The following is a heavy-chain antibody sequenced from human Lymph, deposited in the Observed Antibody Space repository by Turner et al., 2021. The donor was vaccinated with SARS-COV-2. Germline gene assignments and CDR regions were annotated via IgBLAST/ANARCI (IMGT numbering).Heavy chain of an antibody. Sequence: QVQLQQSGAELAKPGASVKSSCKASGYAFSNYWINWVRQRPGKGLEWIGQINPGNGVTNYNGKFKGKATLTADKSSSTANMQLSSLTSEDSVVYFCTREEDPAWFGYWGQGTLVTVS. CDR3: TREEDPAWFGY. J-gene: IGHJ4*03. CDR2: INPGNGVT. V-gene: IGHV1-2*05. D-gene: IGHD3-16*01. CDR1: GYAFSNYW.